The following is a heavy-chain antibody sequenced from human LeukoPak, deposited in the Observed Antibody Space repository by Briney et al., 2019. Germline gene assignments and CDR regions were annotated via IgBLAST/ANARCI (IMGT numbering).Heavy chain of an antibody. CDR2: IYYSGST. Sequence: PSETLSLTCTVSGGSISSYYWSWIRQPPGKGLEWIGYIYYSGSTNYNPSLKSRVTISVDTSKNQFSLKLSSVTAADTAVYYCARGGQPNYDILTGSIPFDYWGQGTLVTVSS. V-gene: IGHV4-59*01. CDR3: ARGGQPNYDILTGSIPFDY. D-gene: IGHD3-9*01. J-gene: IGHJ4*02. CDR1: GGSISSYY.